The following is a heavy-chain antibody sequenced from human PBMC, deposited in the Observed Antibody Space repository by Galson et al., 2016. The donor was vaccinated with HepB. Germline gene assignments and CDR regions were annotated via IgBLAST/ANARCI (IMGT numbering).Heavy chain of an antibody. CDR1: GGSVSSGSYY. CDR2: IYYTGTT. Sequence: ETLSLTCTVSGGSVSSGSYYWSWIRQPPGKGLELIGYIYYTGTTNYNPSLKSRVTIPVDTSKNKFSLKLNSVTAADTAVDYCSRYYGDFGIDVWGQGTTVTVSS. D-gene: IGHD4-17*01. J-gene: IGHJ6*02. V-gene: IGHV4-61*01. CDR3: SRYYGDFGIDV.